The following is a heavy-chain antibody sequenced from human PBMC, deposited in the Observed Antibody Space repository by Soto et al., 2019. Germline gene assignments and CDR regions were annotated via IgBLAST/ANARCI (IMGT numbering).Heavy chain of an antibody. V-gene: IGHV4-31*03. CDR1: GGSISSGGYY. D-gene: IGHD3-16*01. J-gene: IGHJ4*02. Sequence: QVQLQESGPGLVKPSQTLSLTCTVSGGSISSGGYYWSWIRQHPGKGLEWIGYIYYSGSTYYNPSLKSRVTITVDTSKNQFSLKLSSVTAADTAVYYCARQYYDYVWGVNFFDYWGQGTLVTVSS. CDR3: ARQYYDYVWGVNFFDY. CDR2: IYYSGST.